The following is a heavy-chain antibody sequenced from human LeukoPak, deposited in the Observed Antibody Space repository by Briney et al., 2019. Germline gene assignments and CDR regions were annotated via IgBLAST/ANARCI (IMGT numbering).Heavy chain of an antibody. D-gene: IGHD3-10*01. CDR2: ISGSGGST. J-gene: IGHJ6*02. CDR1: GLTFSSYA. V-gene: IGHV3-23*01. CDR3: AKVVYGSGSYYLYYYYGMDV. Sequence: GGSLRLSCAASGLTFSSYAMSWVRQAPGKGLEWVSAISGSGGSTYYADSVKGRFTISRDNSKNTLYLQMNSLRAEYTAVYYCAKVVYGSGSYYLYYYYGMDVWGQGTTVTVSS.